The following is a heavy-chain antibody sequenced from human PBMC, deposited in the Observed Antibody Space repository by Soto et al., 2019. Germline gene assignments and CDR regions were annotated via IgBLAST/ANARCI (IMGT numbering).Heavy chain of an antibody. CDR1: GFTFSSYA. V-gene: IGHV3-30-3*01. D-gene: IGHD3-3*01. J-gene: IGHJ6*02. CDR2: ISYDGSNK. CDR3: ARDFGVVIIGYYYCGMDV. Sequence: QVQLVESGGGVVQPGRSLRLSCAASGFTFSSYAMHWVRQAPGKGLEWVAVISYDGSNKYYADSVKGRFTISRDNSKNTLYLQMNSLRAEDTAVYYCARDFGVVIIGYYYCGMDVWGQGTTVTVSS.